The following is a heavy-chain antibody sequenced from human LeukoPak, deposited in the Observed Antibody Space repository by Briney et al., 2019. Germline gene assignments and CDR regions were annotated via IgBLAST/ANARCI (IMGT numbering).Heavy chain of an antibody. V-gene: IGHV4-59*01. CDR1: GESISGFY. D-gene: IGHD2-21*01. J-gene: IGHJ4*02. Sequence: PSETLSLTCTVSGESISGFYWTWIRQPPGTGLESIGYIYYSGSTNYNPSLKSRVTISVDTSKNQFSLKLSSVTAADTAVYYCARGVAIAPQTFDYWGQGTLVTVSS. CDR3: ARGVAIAPQTFDY. CDR2: IYYSGST.